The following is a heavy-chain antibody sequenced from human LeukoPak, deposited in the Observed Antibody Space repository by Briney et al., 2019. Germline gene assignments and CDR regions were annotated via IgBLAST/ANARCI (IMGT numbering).Heavy chain of an antibody. J-gene: IGHJ4*02. V-gene: IGHV1-2*06. CDR1: GFTFTGYF. CDR3: ASCHHTAYSGSSFY. CDR2: ISPNRGGT. Sequence: ASVKVSCKASGFTFTGYFLHWVRQAPGQGLEWLGRISPNRGGTNSAQKFQGRVTMTRDTSVNVFYLELSSLRSDDTAVYFCASCHHTAYSGSSFYWGQGTLVIVSS. D-gene: IGHD1-26*01.